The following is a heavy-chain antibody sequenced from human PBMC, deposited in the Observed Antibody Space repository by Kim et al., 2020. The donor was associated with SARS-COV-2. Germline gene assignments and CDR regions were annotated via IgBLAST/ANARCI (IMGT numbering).Heavy chain of an antibody. CDR3: ARDRVARY. CDR2: GSNK. Sequence: GSNKYYADSVKGRFTISRDNSKNTLYLQMNSLRAEDTAVYYCARDRVARYWGQGTLVTVSS. J-gene: IGHJ4*02. D-gene: IGHD5-12*01. V-gene: IGHV3-30*01.